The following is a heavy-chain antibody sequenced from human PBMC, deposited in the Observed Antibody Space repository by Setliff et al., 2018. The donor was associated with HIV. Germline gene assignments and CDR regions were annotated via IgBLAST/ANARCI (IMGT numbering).Heavy chain of an antibody. J-gene: IGHJ4*02. CDR3: AKDAKGSIDY. CDR2: ISSDGGST. D-gene: IGHD1-26*01. CDR1: GFTFSSYS. Sequence: PSETLSLSCAASGFTFSSYSMHWVRQAPGKGLEYVSAISSDGGSTFYADSVKGRFSISRDNSRNTLYLQMSGLRIEDTATYFCAKDAKGSIDYWGQGTLVTVSS. V-gene: IGHV3-64*02.